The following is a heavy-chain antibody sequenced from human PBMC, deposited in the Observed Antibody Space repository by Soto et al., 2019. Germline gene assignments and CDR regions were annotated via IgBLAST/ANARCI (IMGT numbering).Heavy chain of an antibody. Sequence: GGSLRLSCAASGFTFSTNLMHWVRQGPGKGLVWVSRINSDGTTAAYADSVQGRFTISRDNAKNTLYLHMTSLRGEDTAVYYCAKDGEGVANFDYWGQGTLVTVSS. CDR2: INSDGTTA. J-gene: IGHJ4*02. D-gene: IGHD3-10*01. CDR3: AKDGEGVANFDY. V-gene: IGHV3-74*01. CDR1: GFTFSTNL.